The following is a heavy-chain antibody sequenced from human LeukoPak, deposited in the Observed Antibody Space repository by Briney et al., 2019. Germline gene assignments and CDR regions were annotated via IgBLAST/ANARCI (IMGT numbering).Heavy chain of an antibody. J-gene: IGHJ6*03. CDR2: IIPIFGTA. CDR3: ASQVTIFGVVITPHYFMDV. Sequence: SVKVSCKASGGTFSSYAISWVRHAPGQGLERKGGIIPIFGTATNAQKFQGRVTITAGESTRTAYMGLSSLRSEDTAVYYCASQVTIFGVVITPHYFMDVWGKGSTVTVSS. V-gene: IGHV1-69*13. D-gene: IGHD3-3*01. CDR1: GGTFSSYA.